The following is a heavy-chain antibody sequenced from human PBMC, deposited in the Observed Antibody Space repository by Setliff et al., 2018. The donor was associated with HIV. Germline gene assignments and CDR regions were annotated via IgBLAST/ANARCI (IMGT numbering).Heavy chain of an antibody. CDR3: AKIRVAFDL. J-gene: IGHJ3*01. Sequence: PSETLSLTCTVSGGSINSNYWSWIRQPPGKGLEWLGYIHYTGSAFYNPSLKSRVTLSLDTSKNQFSLKLDSVTTADTAVYYCAKIRVAFDLWGHGTMVTVSS. V-gene: IGHV4-59*01. CDR2: IHYTGSA. CDR1: GGSINSNY. D-gene: IGHD3-3*02.